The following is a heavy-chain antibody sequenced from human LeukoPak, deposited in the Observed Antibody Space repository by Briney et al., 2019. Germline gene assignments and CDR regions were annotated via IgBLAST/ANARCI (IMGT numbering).Heavy chain of an antibody. V-gene: IGHV4-38-2*02. CDR2: IYHSGST. CDR1: GYSISSGYY. J-gene: IGHJ4*02. Sequence: PSETLSLTCTVSGYSISSGYYWGWIRQPPGEVLEWIGSIYHSGSTYYSPSLKSRVTISVDTSNNQFSLKLSSVTAADTAVYYCARGIVGATNYFDYWGQGTLVTVSS. CDR3: ARGIVGATNYFDY. D-gene: IGHD1-26*01.